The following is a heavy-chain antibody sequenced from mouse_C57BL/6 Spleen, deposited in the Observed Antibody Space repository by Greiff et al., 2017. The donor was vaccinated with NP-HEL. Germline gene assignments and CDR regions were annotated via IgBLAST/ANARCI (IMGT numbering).Heavy chain of an antibody. CDR1: GYTFTSYW. V-gene: IGHV1-69*01. CDR3: ARRETGTFDY. D-gene: IGHD4-1*01. Sequence: QVQLQQSGAELVMPGASVKLSCKASGYTFTSYWMHWVKQRPGQGLEWIGEIDPSDSYTNYNQKFKGKSTLTVDKSSSTAYMQLSSLTSEDSAVYYCARRETGTFDYWGQGTTLTVSS. J-gene: IGHJ2*01. CDR2: IDPSDSYT.